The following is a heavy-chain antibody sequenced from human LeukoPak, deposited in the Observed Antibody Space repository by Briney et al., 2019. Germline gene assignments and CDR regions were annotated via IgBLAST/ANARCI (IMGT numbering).Heavy chain of an antibody. D-gene: IGHD1-20*01. CDR1: GDTFSNNA. J-gene: IGHJ4*02. CDR3: ARLSGYNWNLFDY. Sequence: ASVKVSCKTSGDTFSNNAIGWVRQAPGQGLEWMGRIIPTLDLSNHAQKFQGRVTITADKSTSTALMELSRLTSEDTAIYYCARLSGYNWNLFDYWGQGTLVTVSS. V-gene: IGHV1-69*04. CDR2: IIPTLDLS.